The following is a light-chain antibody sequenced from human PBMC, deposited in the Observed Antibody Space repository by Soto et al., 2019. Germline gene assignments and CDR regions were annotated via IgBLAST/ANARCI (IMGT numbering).Light chain of an antibody. CDR1: QSVSSGY. Sequence: EIVLTQSPGTLSLSPGERATLSCRASQSVSSGYLAWYQQKCGQAPRLLISGTSSRATGTPDRFSGSGSGXXXXLXISXLXPXDFAVYYCQQYRSSPLTFGGGTKVEI. V-gene: IGKV3-20*01. CDR3: QQYRSSPLT. CDR2: GTS. J-gene: IGKJ4*01.